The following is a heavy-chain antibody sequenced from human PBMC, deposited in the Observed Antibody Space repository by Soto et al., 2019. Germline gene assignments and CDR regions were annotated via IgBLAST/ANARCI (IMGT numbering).Heavy chain of an antibody. CDR3: APMYSSSSQLDV. J-gene: IGHJ6*02. D-gene: IGHD6-6*01. CDR1: GYTFTGYY. V-gene: IGHV1-2*02. Sequence: ASVKVSCKASGYTFTGYYMHWVRQAPGQGLGWMGWINPNSGGTNYAQKFQGRVTMTRDTSISTAYMELSRLRSDDTAVYYCAPMYSSSSQLDVWGQGTTVTVSS. CDR2: INPNSGGT.